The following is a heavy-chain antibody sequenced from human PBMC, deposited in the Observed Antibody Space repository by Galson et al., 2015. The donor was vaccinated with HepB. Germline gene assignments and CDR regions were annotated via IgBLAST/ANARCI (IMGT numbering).Heavy chain of an antibody. Sequence: QSGAEVKEPGESLRISCKVSGYSFTNYWISWVRQMPGKGLEWMGMIDPRDSYTSYSPSFQGHVTISADESISTAYVQWSSLKASDTAMYYCARLGIRHYNYGMDVWGQGTTVTVSS. D-gene: IGHD5-18*01. V-gene: IGHV5-10-1*01. CDR3: ARLGIRHYNYGMDV. J-gene: IGHJ6*02. CDR1: GYSFTNYW. CDR2: IDPRDSYT.